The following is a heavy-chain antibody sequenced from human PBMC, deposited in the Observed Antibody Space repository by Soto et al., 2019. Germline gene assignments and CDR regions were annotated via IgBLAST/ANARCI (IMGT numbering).Heavy chain of an antibody. D-gene: IGHD6-19*01. Sequence: GGSLRLSCAASGFTFSSCAMSWGRQAPGMGLQWVSAISDSGGSTYYADSVRGRFTISRDNSKSTLYLQLNSLGAEDTAIYYCAKDRPAAGSQWLVPIWGRGTLVTVSS. CDR2: ISDSGGST. J-gene: IGHJ4*02. CDR1: GFTFSSCA. CDR3: AKDRPAAGSQWLVPI. V-gene: IGHV3-23*01.